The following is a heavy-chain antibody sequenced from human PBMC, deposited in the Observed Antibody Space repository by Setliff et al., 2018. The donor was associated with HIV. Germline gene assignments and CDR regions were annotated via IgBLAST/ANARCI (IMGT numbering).Heavy chain of an antibody. J-gene: IGHJ4*02. CDR1: GFTFISAW. Sequence: GGSLRLSCAASGFTFISAWMVWVRQAPGKGLEWVSSISSSGNFIYYEDSVKGRFTMSRDNANNSLYLRMDSLRVEDTGFYYCARDPYWLEGYFDYWGPGTLVTV. CDR3: ARDPYWLEGYFDY. D-gene: IGHD6-19*01. CDR2: ISSSGNFI. V-gene: IGHV3-21*01.